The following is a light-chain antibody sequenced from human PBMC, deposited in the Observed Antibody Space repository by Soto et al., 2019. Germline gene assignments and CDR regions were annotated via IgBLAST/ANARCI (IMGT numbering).Light chain of an antibody. Sequence: QSVLTQPASVSGSPGQSITISCTGTSSDVGGYNYVFWYQQHPGKAPKLMIYDVSNRPSGVSNRFSGSKSGNTASLTISGLQAEDEADYYCSSYTSSSTYVVFGGGTKVTVL. J-gene: IGLJ2*01. V-gene: IGLV2-14*01. CDR1: SSDVGGYNY. CDR2: DVS. CDR3: SSYTSSSTYVV.